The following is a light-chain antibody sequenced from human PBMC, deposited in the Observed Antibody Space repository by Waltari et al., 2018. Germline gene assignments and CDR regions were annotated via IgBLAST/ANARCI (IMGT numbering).Light chain of an antibody. V-gene: IGKV3-20*01. CDR2: AAS. Sequence: IVLTQSPGTLSLSPGDRATLSCRASQSVSSSYLGWYQQKPGQAPRLLIYAASSRATGIPDRFSGSGSGTDFTLTISRLEPEDFAVYYCQQYGSSPRTCGQGTKVEIK. CDR3: QQYGSSPRT. J-gene: IGKJ1*01. CDR1: QSVSSSY.